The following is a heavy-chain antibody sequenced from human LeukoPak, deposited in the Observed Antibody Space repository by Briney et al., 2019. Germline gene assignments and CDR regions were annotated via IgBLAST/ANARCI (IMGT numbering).Heavy chain of an antibody. CDR3: ARQGDGVPSVTNRRNWFDP. CDR1: GGSISSSSYY. D-gene: IGHD5-24*01. V-gene: IGHV4-39*01. CDR2: IYYSGST. Sequence: PSETLSLTCTVSGGSISSSSYYWGWIRQPPGKGLEWIGSIYYSGSTYYNPSLKSRVTISVDTSKNQFSLKLSSVTAADTAVYYCARQGDGVPSVTNRRNWFDPWGQGTLVTVSS. J-gene: IGHJ5*02.